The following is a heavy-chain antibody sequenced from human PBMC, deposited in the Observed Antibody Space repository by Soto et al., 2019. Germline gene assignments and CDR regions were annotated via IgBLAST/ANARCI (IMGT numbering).Heavy chain of an antibody. CDR3: ARGVIVLMVYGGWFDP. J-gene: IGHJ5*02. V-gene: IGHV1-46*01. CDR1: GYTFTSYY. D-gene: IGHD2-8*01. CDR2: INPSGGST. Sequence: ASVKVSCKASGYTFTSYYMHWVRQAPGQGLEWMGIINPSGGSTSYAQKFQGRVTMTRDTSTSTVYMELSSLRSEDTAVYYCARGVIVLMVYGGWFDPWGQGTLVTVSS.